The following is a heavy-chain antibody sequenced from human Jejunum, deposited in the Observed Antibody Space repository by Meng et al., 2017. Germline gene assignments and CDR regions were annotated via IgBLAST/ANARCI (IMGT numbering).Heavy chain of an antibody. V-gene: IGHV4-4*02. CDR2: IFHTGST. CDR3: AKAAAYNLDY. D-gene: IGHD5-24*01. CDR1: GPSVNNPNW. Sequence: VQCQEPGPGLVKPSGTLSLTCAVSGPSVNNPNWYSWVHQSPEKGLEWIGEIFHTGSTNYNPSLKSRVTISIDKSKTLLSLNLRSVTAADTAVYYCAKAAAYNLDYWGQGTLVTVSS. J-gene: IGHJ4*02.